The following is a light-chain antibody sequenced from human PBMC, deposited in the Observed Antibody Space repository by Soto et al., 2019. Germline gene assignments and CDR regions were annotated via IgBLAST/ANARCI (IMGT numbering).Light chain of an antibody. CDR1: SSDIGNYNR. CDR3: SSFTSDTTLV. CDR2: EVS. Sequence: QSALTQPPSVSGSPGQSVTISCTGTSSDIGNYNRVSWFQQPPGTVPKLIIYEVSNRPSGVPDRFSGSKSGNSASLTISGLQTEDEAEYFCSSFTSDTTLVFGGGTKLTVL. V-gene: IGLV2-18*02. J-gene: IGLJ2*01.